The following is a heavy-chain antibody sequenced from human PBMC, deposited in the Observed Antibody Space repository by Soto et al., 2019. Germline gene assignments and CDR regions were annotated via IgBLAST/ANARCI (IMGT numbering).Heavy chain of an antibody. Sequence: QVQLVESGGGVVQPGRSLRLSCTASGLTFSSYGMHWVRQAPGKGLEWVAEIWSDGNNKYYADSVKGRFPISRDNSKNTLYLQMTSLRAEDTAVYYCASRSDWFDYWGQGTLVTVSS. CDR2: IWSDGNNK. CDR3: ASRSDWFDY. J-gene: IGHJ4*02. V-gene: IGHV3-33*01. D-gene: IGHD2-21*01. CDR1: GLTFSSYG.